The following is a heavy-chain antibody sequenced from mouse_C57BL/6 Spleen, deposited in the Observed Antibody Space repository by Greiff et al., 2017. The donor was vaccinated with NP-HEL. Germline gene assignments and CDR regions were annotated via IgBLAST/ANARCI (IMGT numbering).Heavy chain of an antibody. CDR1: GYTFTDYN. D-gene: IGHD1-1*01. J-gene: IGHJ1*03. CDR2: INPNNGGT. V-gene: IGHV1-18*01. CDR3: ARSGYYGSSGYFDV. Sequence: VQLQQSGPELVKPGASVKIPCKASGYTFTDYNMDWVKQSHGKSLEWIGDINPNNGGTIYNQKFKGKATLTVDKSSSTAYMELRSLTSEDTAVYYCARSGYYGSSGYFDVWDTGTTVTVSS.